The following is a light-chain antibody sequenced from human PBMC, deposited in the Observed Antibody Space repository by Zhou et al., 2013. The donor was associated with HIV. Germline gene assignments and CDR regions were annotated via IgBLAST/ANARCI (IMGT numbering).Light chain of an antibody. CDR2: DAS. CDR3: QQYNSYPWT. Sequence: EIVLTQSPGTLSLSPGERATLSCRASQSVSSSYLGWFQQKPGQAPRLLIYDASNTASGIPARFSGSGFGTEFTLTISSLQPDDFATYYCQQYNSYPWTFGQGTKVEIK. V-gene: IGKV3-20*01. J-gene: IGKJ1*01. CDR1: QSVSSSY.